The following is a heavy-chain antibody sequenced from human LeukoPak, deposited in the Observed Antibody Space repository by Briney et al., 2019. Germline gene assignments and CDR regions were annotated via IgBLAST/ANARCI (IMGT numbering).Heavy chain of an antibody. J-gene: IGHJ5*01. Sequence: ASVKVSCKASGYTFTGYYIHWVRQAPGQGLEWMGWINPNSGGTNYAQMFQGTVTMTRDTSISTAYMELSRLRSDDTAVYYCARGGQQYSSYWFDYWGQGTLVTVSS. CDR3: ARGGQQYSSYWFDY. CDR1: GYTFTGYY. CDR2: INPNSGGT. V-gene: IGHV1-2*02. D-gene: IGHD6-6*01.